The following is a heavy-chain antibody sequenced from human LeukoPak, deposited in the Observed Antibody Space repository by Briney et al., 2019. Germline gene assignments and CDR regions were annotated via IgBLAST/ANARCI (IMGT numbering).Heavy chain of an antibody. CDR3: ARDAKEDTAMGRYYYYMDV. D-gene: IGHD5-18*01. CDR1: GFTFSSYS. J-gene: IGHJ6*03. Sequence: HPGGSLRLSCAASGFTFSSYSMNWVRQAPGKGLEWVSYISSSSSTIYYADSVKGRFTISRDNAKNSLYLQMNSLRAEDTAVYYCARDAKEDTAMGRYYYYMDVCGKGTTVTVSS. CDR2: ISSSSSTI. V-gene: IGHV3-48*04.